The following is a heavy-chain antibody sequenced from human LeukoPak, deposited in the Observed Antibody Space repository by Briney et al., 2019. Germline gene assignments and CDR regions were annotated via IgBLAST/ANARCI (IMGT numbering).Heavy chain of an antibody. J-gene: IGHJ3*02. D-gene: IGHD2-21*01. CDR3: ARVSSVIAFDI. CDR2: IYSGGST. Sequence: GGSLRLSCAASGFFVSTNYMSWVRQAPGKGLEWVSVIYSGGSTYYADSVKDRFTISRHNYKNTMYLQMNSLRAEDTAVYYCARVSSVIAFDIWGQGTMVTVSS. V-gene: IGHV3-66*01. CDR1: GFFVSTNY.